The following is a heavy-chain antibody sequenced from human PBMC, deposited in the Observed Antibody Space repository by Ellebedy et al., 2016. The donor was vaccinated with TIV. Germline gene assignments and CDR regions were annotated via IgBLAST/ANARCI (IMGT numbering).Heavy chain of an antibody. CDR2: VYYSGTT. Sequence: SETLSLTCTVSDDSISDYYWSWIRQPPGQGLEWIGYVYYSGTTNYNPSLKSRVTISVDTSKNQFSLKMTYVTAADTAVYYCARSRVGSGTYNWGQGTLVTVSS. J-gene: IGHJ4*02. V-gene: IGHV4-59*01. D-gene: IGHD3-10*01. CDR1: DDSISDYY. CDR3: ARSRVGSGTYN.